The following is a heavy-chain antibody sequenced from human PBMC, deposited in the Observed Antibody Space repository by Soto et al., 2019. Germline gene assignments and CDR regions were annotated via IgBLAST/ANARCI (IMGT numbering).Heavy chain of an antibody. CDR3: ARDRYCSSTSCMLYAFDN. J-gene: IGHJ3*02. V-gene: IGHV3-48*01. Sequence: EVPLVESGGGLVQHGGSLRLSCAASGFTFSSYSMNWVRQAPGKGLEWVSEMSSSSSTIYYADSVKGRFTISRDNAKNSLYLQMNSLRAEDTAVYYCARDRYCSSTSCMLYAFDNWGQGTMVTVSS. D-gene: IGHD2-2*01. CDR2: MSSSSSTI. CDR1: GFTFSSYS.